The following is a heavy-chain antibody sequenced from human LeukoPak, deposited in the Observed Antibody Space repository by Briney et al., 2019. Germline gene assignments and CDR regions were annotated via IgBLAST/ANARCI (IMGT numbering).Heavy chain of an antibody. CDR1: GFSFSTYS. V-gene: IGHV3-48*04. D-gene: IGHD1-1*01. CDR3: ATDSPETAAFDY. CDR2: IVGSSSTI. J-gene: IGHJ4*02. Sequence: GGSLRLSCAASGFSFSTYSMNWVRQAPGKGLEWVSYIVGSSSTIYYADSEKGRFTISRDNAKNSLYLQMDSLRAEDTAVYYCATDSPETAAFDYWGQGTLVTVSS.